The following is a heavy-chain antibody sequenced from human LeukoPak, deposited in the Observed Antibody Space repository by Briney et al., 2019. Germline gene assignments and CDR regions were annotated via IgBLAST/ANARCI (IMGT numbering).Heavy chain of an antibody. D-gene: IGHD6-19*01. CDR1: GFTFSTYA. CDR3: AKGANSSDWYSRYFDL. Sequence: GGSLRLSCAASGFTFSTYAMSWVRQAPGRGPEWVSLISGSGGTTKYADSVMGRFTISRDNSKNTLYLQMNSLRAEDTAVYYCAKGANSSDWYSRYFDLWGRGTLVTVSS. V-gene: IGHV3-23*01. CDR2: ISGSGGTT. J-gene: IGHJ2*01.